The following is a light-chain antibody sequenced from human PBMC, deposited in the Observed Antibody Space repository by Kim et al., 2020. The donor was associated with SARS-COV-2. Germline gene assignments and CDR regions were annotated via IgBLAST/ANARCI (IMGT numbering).Light chain of an antibody. CDR2: DNN. CDR3: QSYDSSLSSWV. CDR1: ISNIGAGYG. Sequence: QSVLTQPPSVSGAPGQRVTISCTGSISNIGAGYGVHWYQQFPGAVPRLLIYDNNNRPSGVPDRFSASRSGTSASLAITGLQAEDEADYYCQSYDSSLSSWVFGGGTQLTVL. J-gene: IGLJ3*02. V-gene: IGLV1-40*01.